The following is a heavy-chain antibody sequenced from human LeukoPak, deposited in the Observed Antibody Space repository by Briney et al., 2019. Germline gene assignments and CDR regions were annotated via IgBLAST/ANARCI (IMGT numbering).Heavy chain of an antibody. V-gene: IGHV1-69*01. D-gene: IGHD3-22*01. CDR1: GGTFSSYA. CDR2: IIPIFGTA. CDR3: ARTPPGYYDSSGYLYYFDY. Sequence: ASVKVSCKASGGTFSSYAISWVRQAPGQGLEWMGGIIPIFGTANYAQKFQGRVTITADESTSTAYMEPSSLRSEDTAVYYCARTPPGYYDSSGYLYYFDYWGQGTLVTVSS. J-gene: IGHJ4*02.